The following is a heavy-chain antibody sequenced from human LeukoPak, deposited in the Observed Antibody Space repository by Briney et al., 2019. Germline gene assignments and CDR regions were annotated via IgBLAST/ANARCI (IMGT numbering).Heavy chain of an antibody. D-gene: IGHD2-8*01. CDR3: AKDRSCTNDICHGDFDY. Sequence: GGSLRLSCAASGFSFSSYAVSRVRQAPGKGLEWVSSISGSGGSTYSADSVKGRFTISRDNSKNTLYLQMNSLRAEDTALYYCAKDRSCTNDICHGDFDYWGQGTLVTASS. CDR2: ISGSGGST. V-gene: IGHV3-23*01. J-gene: IGHJ4*02. CDR1: GFSFSSYA.